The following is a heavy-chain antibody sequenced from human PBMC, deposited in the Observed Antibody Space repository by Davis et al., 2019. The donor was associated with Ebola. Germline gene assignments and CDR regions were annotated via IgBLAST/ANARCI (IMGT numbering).Heavy chain of an antibody. Sequence: HSQTLSLTCAISGDSVSINSAGWHWIRQSPSRGLEWLGRTYYNSKWYNEYAVSVKSRITINPDTSKNQFSLQLNSVTPEDTAVYYCARGWLRSKFDYWGRGTLVTVSS. D-gene: IGHD5-12*01. J-gene: IGHJ4*02. CDR3: ARGWLRSKFDY. CDR1: GDSVSINSAG. CDR2: TYYNSKWYN. V-gene: IGHV6-1*01.